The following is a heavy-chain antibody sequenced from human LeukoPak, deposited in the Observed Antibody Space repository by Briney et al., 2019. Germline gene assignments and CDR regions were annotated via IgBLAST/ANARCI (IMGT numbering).Heavy chain of an antibody. V-gene: IGHV3-7*01. CDR1: GFTFSTYW. Sequence: QPGGSLRLSCAASGFTFSTYWMTWVRQAPGKGLEWVANIKEDGSEKNYVDSVKGRFTISRDNAKNSLYLQMNSLRAEDTAVYYCAGQSTVTTESYWGQGTLVTVSS. J-gene: IGHJ4*02. D-gene: IGHD4-17*01. CDR2: IKEDGSEK. CDR3: AGQSTVTTESY.